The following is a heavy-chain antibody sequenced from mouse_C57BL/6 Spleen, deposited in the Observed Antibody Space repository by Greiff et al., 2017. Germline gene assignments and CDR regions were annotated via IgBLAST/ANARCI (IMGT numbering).Heavy chain of an antibody. Sequence: VQLQQSGAELARPGASVKLSCKASGYTFTSYGISWVKQRTGQGLEWIGEIYPRSGNTYYNEKFKGKATLTADKSSSPAYMELRSLTSEDSAVYFCASYDYDVWFAYWGQGTLVTVSA. CDR2: IYPRSGNT. CDR3: ASYDYDVWFAY. J-gene: IGHJ3*01. CDR1: GYTFTSYG. D-gene: IGHD2-4*01. V-gene: IGHV1-81*01.